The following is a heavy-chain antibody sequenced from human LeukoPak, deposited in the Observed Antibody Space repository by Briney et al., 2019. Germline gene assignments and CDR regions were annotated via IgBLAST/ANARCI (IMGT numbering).Heavy chain of an antibody. J-gene: IGHJ6*04. D-gene: IGHD3-16*01. CDR3: ARDSRPSYGMDV. CDR2: ISGYIGNT. V-gene: IGHV1-18*01. CDR1: GYTFTTLD. Sequence: GPSVKVSSTVSGYTFTTLDISWVGQAPGHGREWIGWISGYIGNTNYVTKFQGRVTMTTDTSTTTAYMELRSLRSDDTAVYYCARDSRPSYGMDVWGKGTTVTVSS.